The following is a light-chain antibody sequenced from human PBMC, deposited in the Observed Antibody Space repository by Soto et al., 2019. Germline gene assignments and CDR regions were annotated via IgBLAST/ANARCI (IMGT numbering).Light chain of an antibody. Sequence: QSALTQPASVSGSPGQSITISCTGTSSDVGSYNLVSWYQQHPGKAPKLMIYEGNKRPSGVSNRFSASKSGNTASLTISGLQAEDEADYYCQSYDSSLTNWVFGGGTKVTVL. V-gene: IGLV2-14*02. J-gene: IGLJ3*02. CDR2: EGN. CDR3: QSYDSSLTNWV. CDR1: SSDVGSYNL.